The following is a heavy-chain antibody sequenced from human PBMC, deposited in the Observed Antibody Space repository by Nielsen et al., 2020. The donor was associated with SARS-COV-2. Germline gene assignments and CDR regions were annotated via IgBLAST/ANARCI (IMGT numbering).Heavy chain of an antibody. D-gene: IGHD3-3*02. CDR1: GGSFSGYY. CDR3: ATSTNVAFDL. CDR2: INHRGTT. V-gene: IGHV4-34*01. J-gene: IGHJ3*01. Sequence: SETLSLTCAVYGGSFSGYYWSWIRQPPGKGLEWIGEINHRGTTNYNPSLESRVTISVDTSKRQFSLKLTSVTAADTTLYYCATSTNVAFDLWGHGTVVTVSS.